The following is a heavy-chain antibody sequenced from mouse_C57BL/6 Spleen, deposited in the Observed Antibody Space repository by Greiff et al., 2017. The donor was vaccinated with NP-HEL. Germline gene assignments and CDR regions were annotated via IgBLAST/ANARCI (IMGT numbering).Heavy chain of an antibody. CDR3: ARGEGPPMDY. Sequence: VQLQQSGAELARPGASVKMSCKASGYTFTSYTMHWVKQRPGQGLEWIGYINPSSGYTKYNQKFKDKATLTADKSSSTAYMQLSSLTSEDSAVYYCARGEGPPMDYWGQGTSVTVSS. CDR1: GYTFTSYT. V-gene: IGHV1-4*01. CDR2: INPSSGYT. J-gene: IGHJ4*01. D-gene: IGHD3-3*01.